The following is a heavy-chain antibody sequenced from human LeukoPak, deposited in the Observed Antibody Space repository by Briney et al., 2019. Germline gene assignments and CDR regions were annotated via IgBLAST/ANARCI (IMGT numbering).Heavy chain of an antibody. CDR2: FDPEDGET. Sequence: VASVKVSCKVSGYTLTELSMHWVRQAPGKGLEWMGGFDPEDGETIYAQKFQGRVTMTEDTSTDTAYMELSSLRSEDTAVYYCATGVTMVRGVGYYGMDVWGQGTTVTVSS. CDR1: GYTLTELS. CDR3: ATGVTMVRGVGYYGMDV. D-gene: IGHD3-10*01. J-gene: IGHJ6*02. V-gene: IGHV1-24*01.